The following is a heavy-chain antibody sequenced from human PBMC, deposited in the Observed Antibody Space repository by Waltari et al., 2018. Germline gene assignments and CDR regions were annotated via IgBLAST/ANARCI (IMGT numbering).Heavy chain of an antibody. J-gene: IGHJ4*02. CDR3: ARAYYDFWSRYPFDY. V-gene: IGHV1-2*02. Sequence: QVQLVQSGAEVKKPGASVKVSCKASGYTFTGYYIHWVRQAPGQGLEWMGWCHPYSGDTDYAKKFQGRGTMTRDTSISTASLELSRLRSDDTAVYYCARAYYDFWSRYPFDYWGQGTLVTVSS. CDR1: GYTFTGYY. D-gene: IGHD3-3*01. CDR2: CHPYSGDT.